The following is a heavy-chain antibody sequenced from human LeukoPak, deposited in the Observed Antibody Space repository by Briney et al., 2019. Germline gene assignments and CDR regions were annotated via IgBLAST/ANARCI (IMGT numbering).Heavy chain of an antibody. CDR2: ISWDGGST. V-gene: IGHV3-43*01. Sequence: GGSLRLSCAASGFTFDVYTMHWVRQAPGKGLEWVTLISWDGGSTYYADSVKGRFTISRDNSKNSLYLQMNSLRTEDTALYYCAKDLLTGYSSGLDIDYWGQGTLVTVSS. D-gene: IGHD6-19*01. CDR3: AKDLLTGYSSGLDIDY. J-gene: IGHJ4*02. CDR1: GFTFDVYT.